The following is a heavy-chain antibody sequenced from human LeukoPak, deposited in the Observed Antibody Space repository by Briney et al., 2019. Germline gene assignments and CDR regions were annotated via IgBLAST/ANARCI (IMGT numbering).Heavy chain of an antibody. J-gene: IGHJ4*02. D-gene: IGHD3-10*01. CDR1: GGSFSGYY. CDR3: ARGALLWFGDRMEYYFDY. Sequence: SETLSLTCAVYGGSFSGYYWSWIRQPPGKGLEWIGEINHSGSTNYNPSLKSRVTISVDTSKNQFSLKLSSMTAADTAVYYCARGALLWFGDRMEYYFDYWGQGTLLTVSS. V-gene: IGHV4-34*01. CDR2: INHSGST.